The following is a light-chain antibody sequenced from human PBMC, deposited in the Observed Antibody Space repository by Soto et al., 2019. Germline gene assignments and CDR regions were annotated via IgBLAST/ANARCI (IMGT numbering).Light chain of an antibody. V-gene: IGLV1-40*01. Sequence: QPVLTQPPSVSGAPGQRVTISCTGSSSNIGAGYDVHWYQRLPGTAPKVLIYGNNNRPSGVPDRFSGSKSGTSASLAITGLQAEDEGDYYCSVYTRTSTYVFGTGTKLTVL. CDR1: SSNIGAGYD. CDR3: SVYTRTSTYV. CDR2: GNN. J-gene: IGLJ1*01.